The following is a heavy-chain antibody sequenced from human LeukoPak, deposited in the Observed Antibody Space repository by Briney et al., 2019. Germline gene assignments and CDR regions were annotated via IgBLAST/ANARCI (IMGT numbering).Heavy chain of an antibody. CDR2: IYHSGST. J-gene: IGHJ6*02. V-gene: IGHV4-4*02. Sequence: PSGTLSLTCAVSGGSISSSNWWSWARQPPGKGLEWIGEIYHSGSTNYNPSLKSRVTISVDKSKNQFSLKLSSVTAADTAVYYCATGGTRYYYYYGMDVWGQGTTVTVSS. CDR3: ATGGTRYYYYYGMDV. CDR1: GGSISSSNW. D-gene: IGHD2-15*01.